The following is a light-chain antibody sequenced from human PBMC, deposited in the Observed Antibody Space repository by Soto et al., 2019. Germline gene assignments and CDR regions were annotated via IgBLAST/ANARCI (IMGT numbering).Light chain of an antibody. V-gene: IGKV3-20*01. CDR2: GAS. Sequence: EIVLTQSPATLPLSPGERAALSCRASQSVTSNYLAWYQQKLGQAPRLLIYGASTKAPGTPDRFSGSGSGTDFTLTINRLEPEDFAVYYCQQYGNSPATFGGGTQLEIK. CDR3: QQYGNSPAT. CDR1: QSVTSNY. J-gene: IGKJ4*01.